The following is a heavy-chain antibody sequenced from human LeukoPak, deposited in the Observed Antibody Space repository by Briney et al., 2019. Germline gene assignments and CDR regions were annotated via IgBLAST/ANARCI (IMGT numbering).Heavy chain of an antibody. D-gene: IGHD2-21*02. Sequence: PGGSLRLSCAASGFTFSSSSMNWVRQAPGKGLEWVSSISSSSRYIYYADSVKGRFTISRDNAKNSLSLQMNSLRGEDTAVYYCARATYCGGDCYSGAFDIWGQGTMVTVSS. CDR1: GFTFSSSS. CDR2: ISSSSRYI. CDR3: ARATYCGGDCYSGAFDI. V-gene: IGHV3-21*01. J-gene: IGHJ3*02.